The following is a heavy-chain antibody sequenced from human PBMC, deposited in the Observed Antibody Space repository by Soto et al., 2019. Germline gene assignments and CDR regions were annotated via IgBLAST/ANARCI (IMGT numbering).Heavy chain of an antibody. CDR3: ARCGAEAYYDFWSGYYIDY. J-gene: IGHJ4*02. CDR1: GYTFTSYG. D-gene: IGHD3-3*01. Sequence: QVQLVQSGAEVKKPGASVKVSCKASGYTFTSYGISWVRQAPGQGLEWMGWISAYNGNTNYAQKLQGRVTXTXDSXTSTAYMELRSLRSDETAVYYCARCGAEAYYDFWSGYYIDYWGQGTLVTVSS. CDR2: ISAYNGNT. V-gene: IGHV1-18*01.